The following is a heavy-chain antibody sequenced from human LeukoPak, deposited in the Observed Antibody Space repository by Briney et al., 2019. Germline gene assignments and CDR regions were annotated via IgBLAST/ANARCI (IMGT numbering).Heavy chain of an antibody. CDR2: IIPIFGTA. CDR1: GGTFSSYA. Sequence: ASVKVSCKASGGTFSSYAISWVRQAPGQGLEWMGGIIPIFGTANYAQKLQGRVTMTTDTSTSTAYMELRSLRSDDTAVYYCARVGPGRHCSSTSCLGYWGQGTLVTVSS. J-gene: IGHJ4*02. D-gene: IGHD2-2*01. V-gene: IGHV1-69*05. CDR3: ARVGPGRHCSSTSCLGY.